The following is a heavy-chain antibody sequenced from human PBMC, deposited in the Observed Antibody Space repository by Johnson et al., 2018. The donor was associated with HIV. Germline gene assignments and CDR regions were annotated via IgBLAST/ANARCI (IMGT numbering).Heavy chain of an antibody. CDR3: AKGEAQEGWIQIRLYAFDF. CDR1: GFIFSSYV. J-gene: IGHJ3*01. V-gene: IGHV3-NL1*01. CDR2: IGTAGAT. D-gene: IGHD5-18*01. Sequence: VQLVESGGGVVQPGRSLRLSCAASGFIFSSYVMYWVRQAPGKGLEWVSAIGTAGATYYPDSVKGRFTISSDSSKNTLYRKINSLRPEDSAVYYCAKGEAQEGWIQIRLYAFDFWGQGTLVTVSS.